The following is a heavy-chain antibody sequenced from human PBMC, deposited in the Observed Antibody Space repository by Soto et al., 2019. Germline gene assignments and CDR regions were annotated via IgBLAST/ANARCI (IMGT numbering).Heavy chain of an antibody. CDR2: IWSDGSNK. Sequence: QVQLVESGGGVVQPGRSLRLSCAASGFTFSSYGMHWVRQAPGKGLEWVAVIWSDGSNKYYADSVKGRFTISRDNSKNTLYLQMNSLRAEDTAVYYCARDRGGYYDSSGYDCWGQGTLVTVSS. D-gene: IGHD3-22*01. CDR3: ARDRGGYYDSSGYDC. CDR1: GFTFSSYG. V-gene: IGHV3-33*01. J-gene: IGHJ4*02.